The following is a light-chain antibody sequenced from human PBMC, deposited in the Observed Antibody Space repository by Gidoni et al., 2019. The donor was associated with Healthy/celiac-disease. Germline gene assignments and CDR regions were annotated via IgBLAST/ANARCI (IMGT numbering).Light chain of an antibody. CDR3: QAWDSSTVV. Sequence: SYEMTQPPSVSVSPGQTASITCSGDKLGDKYVSWFQHKPGQSPVLVIYQDNKRPSGIPERFSGSNSGNTATLTISGTQAMDEADYYCQAWDSSTVVFGGGTKLTVL. CDR1: KLGDKY. CDR2: QDN. V-gene: IGLV3-1*01. J-gene: IGLJ2*01.